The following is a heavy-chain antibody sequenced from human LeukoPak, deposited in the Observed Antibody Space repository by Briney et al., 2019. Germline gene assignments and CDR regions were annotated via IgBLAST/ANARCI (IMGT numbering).Heavy chain of an antibody. CDR2: IDYSGST. Sequence: PSETLSLTCSVSGGSISNFYWSWIRQPPGEGLEWIGYIDYSGSTSYNPSLKSRVTMSIDTSKNQFSPRLSSVAAADTAVYFCARGLYTTRRESDFWGQGTLVTVSS. CDR3: ARGLYTTRRESDF. CDR1: GGSISNFY. J-gene: IGHJ4*02. D-gene: IGHD2-2*02. V-gene: IGHV4-59*01.